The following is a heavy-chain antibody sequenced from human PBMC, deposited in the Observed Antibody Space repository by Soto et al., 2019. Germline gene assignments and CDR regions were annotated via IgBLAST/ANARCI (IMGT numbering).Heavy chain of an antibody. Sequence: AGGSLRLSCAASGITFGNRAMSWVRQAPGEGLEWVSAITDTGGGAKYADSVRGRFAISRDNSKNTLYLQMSSLRAEDSAVYYCAGGSKDSYPGSRIFDFWGRGTLVTVSS. CDR3: AGGSKDSYPGSRIFDF. CDR1: GITFGNRA. CDR2: ITDTGGGA. D-gene: IGHD3-10*01. V-gene: IGHV3-23*01. J-gene: IGHJ4*02.